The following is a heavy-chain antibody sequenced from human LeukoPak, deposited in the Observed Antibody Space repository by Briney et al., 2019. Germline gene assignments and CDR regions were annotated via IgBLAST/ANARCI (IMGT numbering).Heavy chain of an antibody. Sequence: GGSLRLSCAASGFTFSSYSMNWVRQAPGKGLEWVSSISSSSSYIYYADSVKGRFTISRDNAKDSLYLQMNSLRAEDTAVYYCVRGDIVATTFDYWGQGTLVTVSS. CDR1: GFTFSSYS. V-gene: IGHV3-21*01. CDR3: VRGDIVATTFDY. J-gene: IGHJ4*02. D-gene: IGHD5-12*01. CDR2: ISSSSSYI.